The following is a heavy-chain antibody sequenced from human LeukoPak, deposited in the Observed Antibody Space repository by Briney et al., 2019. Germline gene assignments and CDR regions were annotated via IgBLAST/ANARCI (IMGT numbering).Heavy chain of an antibody. CDR3: AINYSSGWGTFDY. CDR1: GYSISSGYY. Sequence: PSETLSLTCTVSGYSISSGYYWGWIRQPPGKGLEWIGSIYHSGSTYYNPSLKSRVTISVDTSKNQFSLKLSSVTAADTAVYYCAINYSSGWGTFDYWGQGTLVTVSS. D-gene: IGHD6-19*01. J-gene: IGHJ4*02. V-gene: IGHV4-38-2*02. CDR2: IYHSGST.